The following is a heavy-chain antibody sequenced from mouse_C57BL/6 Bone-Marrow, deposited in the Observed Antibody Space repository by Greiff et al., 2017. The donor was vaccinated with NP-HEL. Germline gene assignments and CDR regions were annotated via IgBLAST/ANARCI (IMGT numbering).Heavy chain of an antibody. CDR3: AGTRVTCPLGFAY. D-gene: IGHD2-5*01. Sequence: QVQLQQPGAELVKPGASVKLSCKASGYTFTSYWMHWVKQRPGQGLEWIGMIHPNSGSTNYNEKFKSKATLTVDKSSSTAYMQLSSLTSEDSAVYYCAGTRVTCPLGFAYWGQGTLVTVSA. CDR2: IHPNSGST. J-gene: IGHJ3*01. V-gene: IGHV1-64*01. CDR1: GYTFTSYW.